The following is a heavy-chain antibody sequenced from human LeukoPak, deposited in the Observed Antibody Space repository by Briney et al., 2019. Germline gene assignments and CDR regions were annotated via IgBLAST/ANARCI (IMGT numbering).Heavy chain of an antibody. V-gene: IGHV3-74*01. CDR2: VSSDGRCT. Sequence: PGGSLRLSCAASGFTFSSYWMNWVRQAPGKGLVWVSCVSSDGRCTSYADSVKGRFTVSRDNAKNTLYLQMNSLIVGDTAVYYCARDLRDPDGRSADYIDNWGQGTLVTVSS. CDR3: ARDLRDPDGRSADYIDN. D-gene: IGHD6-13*01. CDR1: GFTFSSYW. J-gene: IGHJ4*02.